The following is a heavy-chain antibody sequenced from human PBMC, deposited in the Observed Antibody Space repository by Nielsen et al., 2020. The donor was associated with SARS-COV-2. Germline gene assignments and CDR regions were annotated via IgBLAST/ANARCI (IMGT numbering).Heavy chain of an antibody. V-gene: IGHV4-59*11. Sequence: SETLSLTCSVSNEITPHYWSWVRQTPGKGLEWIGYIYYSGNTSYSRSLKSRVNISLDKSKNQFSLTLKSVTAADTAVYYCAKFRGLGRSVGAFDVWGPGTKVTVSS. CDR2: IYYSGNT. CDR3: AKFRGLGRSVGAFDV. D-gene: IGHD3-10*01. J-gene: IGHJ3*01. CDR1: NEITPHY.